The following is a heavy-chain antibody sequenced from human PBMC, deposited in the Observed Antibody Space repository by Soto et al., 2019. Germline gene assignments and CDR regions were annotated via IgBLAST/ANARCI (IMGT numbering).Heavy chain of an antibody. J-gene: IGHJ6*02. CDR3: ARDGYGLDV. CDR2: IYYSGST. Sequence: GSLRLSCSTSGFTFGDYGMTWFRQPPGKGLEWIGYIYYSGSTNYNPSLKSRVTTSIDTSKNQFSLKLSSVTAADTAVYYCARDGYGLDVWGQGTTVTVSS. CDR1: GFTFGDYG. V-gene: IGHV4-59*01.